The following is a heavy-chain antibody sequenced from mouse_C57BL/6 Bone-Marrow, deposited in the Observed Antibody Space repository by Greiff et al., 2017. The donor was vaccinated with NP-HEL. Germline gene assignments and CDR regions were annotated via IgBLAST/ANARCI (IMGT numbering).Heavy chain of an antibody. CDR3: ARARAYRLNGMDY. CDR2: ISDGGSYT. V-gene: IGHV5-4*03. CDR1: GFTFSSYA. J-gene: IGHJ4*01. Sequence: EAKVVESGGGLVKPGGSLKLSCAASGFTFSSYAMSWVRQTPEKRLGWVATISDGGSYTYDPDNVKGRFTISRENAKNNLYLQMSHLKSEDTAMYYCARARAYRLNGMDYWGQGTSVTVSS. D-gene: IGHD3-1*01.